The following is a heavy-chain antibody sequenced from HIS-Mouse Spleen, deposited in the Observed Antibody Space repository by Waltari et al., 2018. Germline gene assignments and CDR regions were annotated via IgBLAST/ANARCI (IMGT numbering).Heavy chain of an antibody. J-gene: IGHJ4*02. V-gene: IGHV3-30*18. CDR2: ISYDGSNK. CDR1: GFPFLRHV. D-gene: IGHD1-26*01. CDR3: AKDRGSPLYFDY. Sequence: QVQLVESGGGVVQPGRSLRLSCAAAGFPFLRHVMPVVRQAPGKGLEWVAVISYDGSNKYYADFVKGRFTISRDNSKNTLYLQMNSLRAEDTAVYYCAKDRGSPLYFDYWGQGTLVTVSS.